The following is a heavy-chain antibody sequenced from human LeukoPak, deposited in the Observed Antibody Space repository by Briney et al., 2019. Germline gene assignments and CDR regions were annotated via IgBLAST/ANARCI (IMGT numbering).Heavy chain of an antibody. CDR2: ISGSGGST. Sequence: GGSLRLSCAASGFTFSSYAMSWVRQAPGKGLEWVSAISGSGGSTYYADSVKGRFTISRDNSKNTLYLQMNSLRAEDTAVYYCAKDAILTGYYHLTHFDYWGQGTLVTVSS. CDR3: AKDAILTGYYHLTHFDY. CDR1: GFTFSSYA. V-gene: IGHV3-23*01. D-gene: IGHD3-9*01. J-gene: IGHJ4*02.